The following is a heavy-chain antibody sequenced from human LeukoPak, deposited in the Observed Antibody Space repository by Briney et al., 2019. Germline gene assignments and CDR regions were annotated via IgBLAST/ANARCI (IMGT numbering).Heavy chain of an antibody. CDR1: GYTFATYW. J-gene: IGHJ3*02. D-gene: IGHD1-26*01. CDR2: IYPGDSDA. Sequence: GESLKISCKGSGYTFATYWIGWVRQMPGKGLEWMGIIYPGDSDARYSPSFQGQVTISADKSISTAYLQWSSLKASDTAMYYCARPPYSGILHAFDIWGQGTMVTVSS. V-gene: IGHV5-51*01. CDR3: ARPPYSGILHAFDI.